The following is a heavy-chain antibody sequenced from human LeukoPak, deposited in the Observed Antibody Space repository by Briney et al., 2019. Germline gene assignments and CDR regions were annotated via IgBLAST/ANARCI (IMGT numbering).Heavy chain of an antibody. CDR1: GGSFSGYY. CDR3: ARGLPNVMKRGYSYGSPFGY. J-gene: IGHJ4*02. V-gene: IGHV4-34*01. Sequence: PSETLSLTCAVYGGSFSGYYWSWIRQPPGKGLEWIGEINHSGSTNYNPSLKSRVTISVDTSENQFSLKLSSVTAADTAVYYCARGLPNVMKRGYSYGSPFGYWGQGTLVTVSS. CDR2: INHSGST. D-gene: IGHD5-18*01.